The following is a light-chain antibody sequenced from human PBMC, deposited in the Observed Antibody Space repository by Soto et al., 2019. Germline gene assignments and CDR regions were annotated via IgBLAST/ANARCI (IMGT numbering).Light chain of an antibody. V-gene: IGKV1-39*01. CDR1: QSISNH. CDR2: AAS. J-gene: IGKJ4*01. Sequence: DIQMTQSPSSLSASVEDRVIITCRASQSISNHLNWYQQKPGKAPKLLIFAASSLQSGVPSRFSGSRSGPDFTLTISSLEPEDFGIYYCQQRHTWPTTFGGGAKVEI. CDR3: QQRHTWPTT.